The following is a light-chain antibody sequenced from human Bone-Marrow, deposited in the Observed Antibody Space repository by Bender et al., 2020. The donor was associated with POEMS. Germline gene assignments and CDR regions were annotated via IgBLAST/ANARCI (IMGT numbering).Light chain of an antibody. CDR2: DVS. V-gene: IGLV2-11*01. Sequence: QSVLTQPRSVSGSPGQSVTISCTGTRSDVGGYNYVSWYQQYPGKGPRLIIYDVSDRPSGVPDRFSGSKSGNTASLTISGLQAEDEADYYCCSYSSNLKWLFGGGTKVTVL. J-gene: IGLJ3*02. CDR3: CSYSSNLKWL. CDR1: RSDVGGYNY.